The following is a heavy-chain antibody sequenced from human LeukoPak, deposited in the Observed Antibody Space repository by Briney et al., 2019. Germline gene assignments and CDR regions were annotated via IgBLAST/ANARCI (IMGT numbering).Heavy chain of an antibody. CDR2: INHSGST. Sequence: PSETLSLTCAVYGGSFGGYSWSWIRQTPGKGLEWIGEINHSGSTNYNPSLKSRVTISVDTSKNQFSLKLSSMTAADTAVYYCARGWLRSSVDFWGQGTLVTVSS. D-gene: IGHD5-12*01. V-gene: IGHV4-34*01. CDR3: ARGWLRSSVDF. CDR1: GGSFGGYS. J-gene: IGHJ4*02.